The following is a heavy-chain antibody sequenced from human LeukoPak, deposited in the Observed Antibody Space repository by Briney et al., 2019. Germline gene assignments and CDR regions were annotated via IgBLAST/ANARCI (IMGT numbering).Heavy chain of an antibody. J-gene: IGHJ3*02. Sequence: GGSLRLSCAASGFTVSSNYMSWVRQAPGKGLEWVSVIYSGGSTYYADSVRGRFTISRDNSKNTLYLQMNSLRAEDTAVYYCAREYYYYGSGSYYKTDRVDAFDIWGQGTMVTVSS. CDR1: GFTVSSNY. V-gene: IGHV3-53*01. D-gene: IGHD3-10*01. CDR3: AREYYYYGSGSYYKTDRVDAFDI. CDR2: IYSGGST.